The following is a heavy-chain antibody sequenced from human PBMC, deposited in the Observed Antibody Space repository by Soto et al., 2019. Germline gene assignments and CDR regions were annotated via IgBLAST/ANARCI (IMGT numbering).Heavy chain of an antibody. Sequence: GGSLRLSCAASGFTFSSYGMHWVRQAPGKGLEWVAVISYDGSNKYYADSVKGRFTISRDNSKNTLYLQMNSLRAEDTAVYYCGKDLRGYSYRSIYGMDVWGQGTTVTVSS. V-gene: IGHV3-30*18. D-gene: IGHD5-18*01. CDR3: GKDLRGYSYRSIYGMDV. J-gene: IGHJ6*02. CDR2: ISYDGSNK. CDR1: GFTFSSYG.